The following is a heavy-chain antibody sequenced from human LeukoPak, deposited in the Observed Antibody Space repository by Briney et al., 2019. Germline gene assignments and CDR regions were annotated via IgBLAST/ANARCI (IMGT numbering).Heavy chain of an antibody. J-gene: IGHJ4*02. CDR2: ISGRNSYI. D-gene: IGHD1-26*01. V-gene: IGHV3-21*01. CDR3: AVGAITGEFSFDY. CDR1: GFTFSSYS. Sequence: GGSLRLSCTASGFTFSSYSINWVRQAPGKGLEWVSSISGRNSYIYYADSVKGRFAISRDNAKNSLYLQMNSLRAEDTAVYYCAVGAITGEFSFDYWGPGTLVTVSS.